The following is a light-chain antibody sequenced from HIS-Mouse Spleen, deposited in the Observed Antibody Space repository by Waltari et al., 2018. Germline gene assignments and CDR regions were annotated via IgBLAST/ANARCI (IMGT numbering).Light chain of an antibody. CDR3: NSRDSSGNHVV. J-gene: IGLJ2*01. CDR2: GKN. V-gene: IGLV3-19*01. Sequence: SSELTQDPAVSVALGQTVRITCQGDSLRSYYASWYQQKPGQAPVLVIYGKNNRPSGLPDRFSSSSSGNTASLTITGAQAEDEADYYCNSRDSSGNHVVFGGGTKLTVL. CDR1: SLRSYY.